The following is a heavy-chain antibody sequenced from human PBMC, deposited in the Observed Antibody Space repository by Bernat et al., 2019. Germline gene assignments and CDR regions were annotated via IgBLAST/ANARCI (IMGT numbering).Heavy chain of an antibody. CDR2: IYSGGST. D-gene: IGHD3-9*01. Sequence: EVQLVETGGGLIQPGGSLRLSCAASGFTVSSNYMSWVRQAPGKGLEWVSVIYSGGSTYYSGSVKGRFTISRNNSKNTLYLQMNSLRAEDTAVYYCARDPTDYDILTASMENSAYGMDVWGQGTTVTVAS. CDR1: GFTVSSNY. J-gene: IGHJ6*02. CDR3: ARDPTDYDILTASMENSAYGMDV. V-gene: IGHV3-53*02.